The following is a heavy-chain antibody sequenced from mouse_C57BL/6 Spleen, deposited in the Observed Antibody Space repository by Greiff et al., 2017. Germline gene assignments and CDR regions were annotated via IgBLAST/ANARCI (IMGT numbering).Heavy chain of an antibody. V-gene: IGHV1-26*01. CDR1: GYTFTDYY. J-gene: IGHJ2*01. CDR2: INPNNGGT. CDR3: ARGNYGSGY. Sequence: EVQLQQSGPELVKPGASVKISCKASGYTFTDYYMNWVKQSHGKSLEWIGDINPNNGGTSYNQKFKGKATLTVDKSSSTAYMELRSLTSEDSAVYYCARGNYGSGYWGQGTTLTVSS. D-gene: IGHD1-1*01.